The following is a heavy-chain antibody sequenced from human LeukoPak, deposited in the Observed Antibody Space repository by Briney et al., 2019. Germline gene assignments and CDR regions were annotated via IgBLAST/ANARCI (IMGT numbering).Heavy chain of an antibody. CDR1: GFTLSSYA. V-gene: IGHV3-23*01. Sequence: PGGSLRLSCAASGFTLSSYAMSWVRQGPGKGLEWVSAISVSGNTYHADSVKGRFTISRDSYKNTLYLQMNSLRAEDAAVYYCAKVANRGWGDAFDIWGQGTMVTVSS. J-gene: IGHJ3*02. CDR3: AKVANRGWGDAFDI. CDR2: ISVSGNT. D-gene: IGHD3-10*01.